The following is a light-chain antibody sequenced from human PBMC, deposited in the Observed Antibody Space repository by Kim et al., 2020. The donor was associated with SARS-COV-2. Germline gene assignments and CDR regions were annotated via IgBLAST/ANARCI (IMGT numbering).Light chain of an antibody. CDR2: DVS. V-gene: IGLV2-14*03. Sequence: GQSTTISCTGTSMDIGAYNYVAWYQQSPGKAPKLMIYDVSVRPSGVSNRFSGSKSGNTASLTISGLQAEDEADYYCNSYTMSSTPLFGGGTQLTVL. J-gene: IGLJ2*01. CDR1: SMDIGAYNY. CDR3: NSYTMSSTPL.